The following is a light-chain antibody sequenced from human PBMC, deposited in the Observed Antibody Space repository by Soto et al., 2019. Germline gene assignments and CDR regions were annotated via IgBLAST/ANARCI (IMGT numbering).Light chain of an antibody. CDR1: SSDIGAYDY. Sequence: QSALAQPASLSGSPGQSITISCTGTSSDIGAYDYVSWFQQHPGKAPKLMISEVSNRPSGVSNRFSGSKSGNTASLTISGLQAEDEADYYCSSYTSSSTPLVFGTGTKVTVL. J-gene: IGLJ1*01. V-gene: IGLV2-14*01. CDR2: EVS. CDR3: SSYTSSSTPLV.